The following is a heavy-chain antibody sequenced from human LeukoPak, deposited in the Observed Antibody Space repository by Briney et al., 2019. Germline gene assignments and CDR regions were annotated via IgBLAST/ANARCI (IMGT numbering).Heavy chain of an antibody. CDR3: SRSYDVLTGYFPPDY. D-gene: IGHD3-9*01. CDR2: ISSSSSTI. J-gene: IGHJ4*02. Sequence: GGSLRLSCAASGFTFSSCIMNWVRQAPGKGLEWVSYISSSSSTIYYADSVKGRFTLSRDNAKNSLYLQMNSLRAEDTAVYYCSRSYDVLTGYFPPDYWGQGTLVTVSS. V-gene: IGHV3-48*04. CDR1: GFTFSSCI.